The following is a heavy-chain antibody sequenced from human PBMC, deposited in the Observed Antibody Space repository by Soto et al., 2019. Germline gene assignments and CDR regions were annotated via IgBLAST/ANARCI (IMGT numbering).Heavy chain of an antibody. J-gene: IGHJ6*02. CDR1: GGSISSYY. CDR2: IYYSGST. V-gene: IGHV4-59*01. Sequence: PSETLSLTCTVSGGSISSYYWSWIRQPPGKGLEWIGYIYYSGSTNYNPSLKSRVTISVDTSKNQFSLKLSSVTAADTAVYYCARGLYDSSGYYSNFYYYYYGMDVWGQGTTVTVS. CDR3: ARGLYDSSGYYSNFYYYYYGMDV. D-gene: IGHD3-22*01.